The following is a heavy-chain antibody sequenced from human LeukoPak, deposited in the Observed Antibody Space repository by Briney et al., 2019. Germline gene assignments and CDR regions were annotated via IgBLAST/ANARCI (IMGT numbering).Heavy chain of an antibody. V-gene: IGHV1-8*03. CDR2: MNPKSGDA. J-gene: IGHJ5*02. Sequence: ASVKVSCKASGYTFTTYDINWVRQAAGQGFEWMGWMNPKSGDAGYAGKFQGRVAITRDTSINTAYLELSALTSDDTAVYYCARGPFGNCGGGPCHFRDIDNWYDPWGQGTLVTVSS. D-gene: IGHD2-21*01. CDR3: ARGPFGNCGGGPCHFRDIDNWYDP. CDR1: GYTFTTYD.